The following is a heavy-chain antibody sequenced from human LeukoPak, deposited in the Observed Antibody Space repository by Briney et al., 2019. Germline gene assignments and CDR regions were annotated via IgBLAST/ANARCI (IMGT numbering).Heavy chain of an antibody. CDR1: GYTLTELS. CDR3: ATGPARCSSTSCYAIFDY. V-gene: IGHV1-24*01. Sequence: ASVKVSCKVSGYTLTELSMHWVRQAPGKGLEWMGGFDPEDGETIYAQKFQGRVTMTEDTSTDTAYMELSSLRSEDTAVYYCATGPARCSSTSCYAIFDYWGQGTLVTVSS. CDR2: FDPEDGET. D-gene: IGHD2-2*01. J-gene: IGHJ4*02.